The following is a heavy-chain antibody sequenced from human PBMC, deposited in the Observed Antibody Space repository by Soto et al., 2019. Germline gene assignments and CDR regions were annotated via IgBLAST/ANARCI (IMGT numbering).Heavy chain of an antibody. V-gene: IGHV3-23*01. D-gene: IGHD1-1*01. CDR2: ISGSGGST. CDR3: ASPGNPLDY. J-gene: IGHJ4*02. CDR1: GFTFSGYV. Sequence: XGSLRLSCAASGFTFSGYVMSWVRQAPGKGLEWVSGISGSGGSTYYADSVKGRFTISRDNFKNTLFLHMNSLRAEDTAVYYCASPGNPLDYWGQGTLVTVSS.